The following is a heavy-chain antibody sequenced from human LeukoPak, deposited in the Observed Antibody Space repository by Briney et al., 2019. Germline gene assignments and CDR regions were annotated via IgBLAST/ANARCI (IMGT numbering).Heavy chain of an antibody. CDR2: IYNSGST. D-gene: IGHD3-16*01. J-gene: IGHJ5*01. Sequence: SETLSLTCDVSGYSISSGYYWAWIRQSPGKGLERIASIYNSGSTFYNPSLKSRVALSVDTSKNQFSLKLMSVTAADTAVYYCARPNTWITEGFDSWGQGILVTVSS. V-gene: IGHV4-38-2*01. CDR3: ARPNTWITEGFDS. CDR1: GYSISSGYY.